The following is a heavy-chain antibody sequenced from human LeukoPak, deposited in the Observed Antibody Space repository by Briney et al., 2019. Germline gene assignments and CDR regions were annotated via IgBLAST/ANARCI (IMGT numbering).Heavy chain of an antibody. V-gene: IGHV3-9*01. Sequence: GGSLRLSCAASGFTFDDYAMHWVRQAPGKGLEWVSGISWNSGSIGYADSVKGRFTISRDNAKNSLYLQMNSLRAEDTALYYCAKEGGSQAFWGQGTLVTVSS. CDR2: ISWNSGSI. J-gene: IGHJ4*02. D-gene: IGHD3-16*01. CDR3: AKEGGSQAF. CDR1: GFTFDDYA.